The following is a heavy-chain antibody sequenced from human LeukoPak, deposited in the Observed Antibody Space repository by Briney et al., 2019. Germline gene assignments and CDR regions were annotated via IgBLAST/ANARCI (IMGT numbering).Heavy chain of an antibody. CDR1: GYTFTSYG. V-gene: IGHV1-18*01. CDR2: ISANDGNT. CDR3: ARESHVTREDY. J-gene: IGHJ4*02. Sequence: ASVKVSCKVSGYTFTSYGISWVRQAPGQGLEWMGWISANDGNTDYPQKLQGRVTMTTDTSTSTAYMELRSLRSDDTAVYYCARESHVTREDYWGQGTLVTVSS. D-gene: IGHD3-10*01.